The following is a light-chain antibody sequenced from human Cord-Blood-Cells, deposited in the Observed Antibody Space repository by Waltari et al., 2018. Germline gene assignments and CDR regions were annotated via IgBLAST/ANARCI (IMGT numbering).Light chain of an antibody. CDR3: NSRDSSGNHLV. J-gene: IGLJ2*01. CDR1: SLRSYY. CDR2: GKN. V-gene: IGLV3-19*01. Sequence: SSALTQSPALSVALAQTVSITCPGDSLRSYYPSWYQQKPGQAPVLVIYGKNNRPSGIPDRFSGSSSGNTASLTITGAQAEDEADYYCNSRDSSGNHLVFGGGTKLTVL.